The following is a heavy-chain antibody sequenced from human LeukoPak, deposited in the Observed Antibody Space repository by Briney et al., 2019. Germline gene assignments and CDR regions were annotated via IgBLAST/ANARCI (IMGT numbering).Heavy chain of an antibody. CDR1: GYTLTELS. Sequence: ASVKVSCKVSGYTLTELSMHWVRRAPGKGLEWMGGFDPEDGETIYAQKFQGRVTMTEDTSTDTAYMELSSLRSEDTAVYYCATDARYCTNGVCPYNWFDPWGQGTLVTVSS. CDR3: ATDARYCTNGVCPYNWFDP. CDR2: FDPEDGET. D-gene: IGHD2-8*01. V-gene: IGHV1-24*01. J-gene: IGHJ5*02.